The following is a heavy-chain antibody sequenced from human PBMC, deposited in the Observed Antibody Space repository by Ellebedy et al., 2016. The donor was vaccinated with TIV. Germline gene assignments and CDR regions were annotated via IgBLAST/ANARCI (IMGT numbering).Heavy chain of an antibody. V-gene: IGHV1-8*01. CDR1: GYTFASYD. D-gene: IGHD1-1*01. CDR3: ARGRRDNWSSYLFDH. Sequence: AASVKVSCKASGYTFASYDINWVRQANGHGLEWMGWMNPQSGNTGYAQKFQGRVTMTRNTSISTAFMELSRLRSEDTAVYYCARGRRDNWSSYLFDHWGQGTLVPVSS. J-gene: IGHJ4*02. CDR2: MNPQSGNT.